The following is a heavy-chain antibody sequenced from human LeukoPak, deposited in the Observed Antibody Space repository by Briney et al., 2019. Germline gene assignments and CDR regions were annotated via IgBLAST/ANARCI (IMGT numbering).Heavy chain of an antibody. D-gene: IGHD2/OR15-2a*01. V-gene: IGHV3-74*01. CDR2: ISTDGSST. J-gene: IGHJ6*02. Sequence: GGSLRLSCVASGFTFSRYWMHWLRQAPGKGLVWVSRISTDGSSTSYADSVKGRFTIPRDNGKNTLYLQMNSLRAEDTAVYYCASYLTSIPSGMDVWGQGTTVTVSS. CDR1: GFTFSRYW. CDR3: ASYLTSIPSGMDV.